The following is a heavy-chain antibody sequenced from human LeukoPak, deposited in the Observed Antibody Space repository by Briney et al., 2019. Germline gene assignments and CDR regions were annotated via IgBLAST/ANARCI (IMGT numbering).Heavy chain of an antibody. J-gene: IGHJ3*02. CDR2: IYPGDSDT. V-gene: IGHV5-51*01. D-gene: IGHD6-13*01. Sequence: GESLKISCKGSGYSFTSYWIGWVRQTPGKGLEGMVIIYPGDSDTRYSPSFQGQVTISADKSISTAYLQWSSLKASDTAMYYCARSESSSWTYDAFDIWGQGTMVTVSS. CDR1: GYSFTSYW. CDR3: ARSESSSWTYDAFDI.